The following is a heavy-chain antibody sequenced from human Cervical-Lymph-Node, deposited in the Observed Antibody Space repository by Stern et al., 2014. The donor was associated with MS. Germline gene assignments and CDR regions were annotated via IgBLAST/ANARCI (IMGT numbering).Heavy chain of an antibody. Sequence: LMQSGSSVKVSCKASGGTFSSYTISWVRQAPGQGLEWMGRIIPIVGIGNYAQKFQGRVTITADKSTSTAYMELSSLRSEDTAVYYCARAGVPAASDYYYYGMDVWGQGTTVTVSS. J-gene: IGHJ6*02. CDR2: IIPIVGIG. V-gene: IGHV1-69*02. CDR3: ARAGVPAASDYYYYGMDV. CDR1: GGTFSSYT. D-gene: IGHD2-2*01.